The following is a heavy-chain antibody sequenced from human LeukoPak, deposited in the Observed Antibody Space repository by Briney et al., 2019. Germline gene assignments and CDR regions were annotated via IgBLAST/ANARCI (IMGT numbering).Heavy chain of an antibody. Sequence: SETLSLTCIVSGDSLTSSSHYWGWIRQPPGKRLQWVASLHHTGRNYSNAALKSRVSISMDTAKSQFSLKVNSVTAADSGVYYCVAEMTASAAFDIWGQGTMVAVSS. V-gene: IGHV4-39*01. CDR2: LHHTGRN. D-gene: IGHD2-21*02. J-gene: IGHJ3*02. CDR3: VAEMTASAAFDI. CDR1: GDSLTSSSHY.